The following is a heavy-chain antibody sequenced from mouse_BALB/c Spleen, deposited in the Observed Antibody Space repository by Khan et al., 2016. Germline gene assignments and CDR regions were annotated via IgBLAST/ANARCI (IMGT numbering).Heavy chain of an antibody. D-gene: IGHD1-3*01. CDR1: GYIFRNYG. CDR3: ARGGYNYLFDY. V-gene: IGHV9-3*02. J-gene: IGHJ2*01. CDR2: ININTGEP. Sequence: QIQLVQSGPELKKPGETVNISCKSSGYIFRNYGMNWVKQAPGKGLKWMGWININTGEPTYAEEFKGRFVLSLESSASTAHLQINNLKNEDTATYFCARGGYNYLFDYWGQGTTLTVSS.